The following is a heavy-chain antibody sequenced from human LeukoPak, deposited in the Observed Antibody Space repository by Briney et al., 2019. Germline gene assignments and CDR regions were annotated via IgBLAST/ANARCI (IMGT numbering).Heavy chain of an antibody. Sequence: GGSLRLSCVGSGFTFSDAWISWVRQAPGKGLEWVGRIKSRIDGGTIDYAAPVKGRFTISRDDSRNTLYLQMNSLKTEDTAVYYCTTRRQDGCWGQGTLVTVS. V-gene: IGHV3-15*01. CDR2: IKSRIDGGTI. D-gene: IGHD6-25*01. CDR1: GFTFSDAW. J-gene: IGHJ4*02. CDR3: TTRRQDGC.